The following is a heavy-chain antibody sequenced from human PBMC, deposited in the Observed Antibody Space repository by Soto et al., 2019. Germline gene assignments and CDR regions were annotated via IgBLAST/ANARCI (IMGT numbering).Heavy chain of an antibody. CDR1: GFTFSSYA. D-gene: IGHD3-10*01. V-gene: IGHV3-30-3*01. J-gene: IGHJ6*02. CDR2: ISYDGSNK. CDR3: ARDLVPPNGGIYYYYGMDV. Sequence: GGSLRLSCAASGFTFSSYAMHWVRQAPGKGLEWVAVISYDGSNKYYADSVKGRFTISRDNSKNTLYLQMNSLRAEDTAVYYCARDLVPPNGGIYYYYGMDVWGQGTKVTVSS.